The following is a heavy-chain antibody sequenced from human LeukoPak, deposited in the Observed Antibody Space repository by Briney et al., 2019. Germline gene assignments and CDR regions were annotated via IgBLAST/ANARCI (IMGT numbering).Heavy chain of an antibody. J-gene: IGHJ4*02. Sequence: GGSLRLSCAASGFTFSSYSMNWVRQAPGKGLEWVSYIRSSGSPIYYADSVRGRFTISRDNAKNSLYLQMNSLRDEDTAVYYCVRDPDALDSWGQGTPVTVSS. V-gene: IGHV3-48*02. CDR3: VRDPDALDS. CDR2: IRSSGSPI. CDR1: GFTFSSYS.